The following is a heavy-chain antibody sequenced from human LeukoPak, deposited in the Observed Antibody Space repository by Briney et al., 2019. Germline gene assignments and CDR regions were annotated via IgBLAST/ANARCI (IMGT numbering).Heavy chain of an antibody. CDR1: GGTFSSYA. CDR2: IIPIFGTA. D-gene: IGHD3-9*01. CDR3: AREQPILTGDHGHAFDI. J-gene: IGHJ3*02. V-gene: IGHV1-69*01. Sequence: GSSVKVSCKASGGTFSSYAISWVRQAPGQGLEWMGGIIPIFGTANYAQKFQGRVTITADESTSTAYMELSSLRSEDTAMYYCAREQPILTGDHGHAFDIWGQGTMVTVSS.